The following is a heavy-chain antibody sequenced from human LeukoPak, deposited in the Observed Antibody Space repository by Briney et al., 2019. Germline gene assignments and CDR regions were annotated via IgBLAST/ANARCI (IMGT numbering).Heavy chain of an antibody. CDR2: ISAYNGNT. D-gene: IGHD2-2*01. CDR1: GYTFTSYG. CDR3: ASDIVVVPAATPH. V-gene: IGHV1-18*01. J-gene: IGHJ4*02. Sequence: ASVKVSCKASGYTFTSYGISWVRQAPGQWLEWMGWISAYNGNTNYAQKLQGRVTMTTDTSTSTAYMELRSLRSDDTAVYYCASDIVVVPAATPHWGQGTLVTVSS.